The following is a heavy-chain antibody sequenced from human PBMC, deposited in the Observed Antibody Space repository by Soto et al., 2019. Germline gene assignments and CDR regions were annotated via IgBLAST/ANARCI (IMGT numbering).Heavy chain of an antibody. CDR1: GLTFTSYW. V-gene: IGHV3-74*01. Sequence: GGSLRLSCAASGLTFTSYWMHWVRQAPGKGLVWVSRINSDGTTINYADFVKGRFTISRDNAKNTLYLQMNSLRADDTAVYYCARDRRGDYLAYYYYGMDVWGQGATVTVSS. CDR2: INSDGTTI. J-gene: IGHJ6*02. D-gene: IGHD4-17*01. CDR3: ARDRRGDYLAYYYYGMDV.